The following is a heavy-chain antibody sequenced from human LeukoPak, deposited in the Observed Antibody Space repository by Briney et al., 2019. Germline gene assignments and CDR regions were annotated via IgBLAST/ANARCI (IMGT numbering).Heavy chain of an antibody. J-gene: IGHJ5*02. CDR3: ASSYCSGGSCPNWFDP. D-gene: IGHD2-15*01. CDR2: INHSGST. CDR1: GGSFSGYY. V-gene: IGHV4-34*01. Sequence: SETLSLTCAVYGGSFSGYYWNWIRQPPGKGLEWIGEINHSGSTNYNPSLKSRVTISVDTSKNQFSLKLSSVTAADTAVYYCASSYCSGGSCPNWFDPWGQGTLVTVSS.